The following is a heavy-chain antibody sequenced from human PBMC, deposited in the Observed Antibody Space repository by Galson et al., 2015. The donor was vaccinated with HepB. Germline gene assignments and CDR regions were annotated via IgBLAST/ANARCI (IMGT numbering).Heavy chain of an antibody. J-gene: IGHJ6*02. Sequence: SVKVSCKASGGTFSSYAISWVRQAPGQGLEWMGGIIPIFGTANYAQKFQGRVTITADKSTSTAYMELSSLRSEDTAVYYCASSGKVVVPAAPGGDMYYGMDVWGQGTTVTVSS. CDR3: ASSGKVVVPAAPGGDMYYGMDV. V-gene: IGHV1-69*06. D-gene: IGHD2-2*01. CDR2: IIPIFGTA. CDR1: GGTFSSYA.